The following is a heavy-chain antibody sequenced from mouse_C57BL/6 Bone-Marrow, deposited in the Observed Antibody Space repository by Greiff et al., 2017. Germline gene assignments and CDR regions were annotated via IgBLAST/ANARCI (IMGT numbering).Heavy chain of an antibody. V-gene: IGHV1-76*01. J-gene: IGHJ1*03. D-gene: IGHD1-1*01. CDR1: GYTFTDYY. Sequence: VQLQQSGAELVRPGASVKLSCKASGYTFTDYYIKWVKQRPGQGLEWIARIYPGSGNTYYNEKFKGKATLTAEKSSSTAYMQLSSLTSEDSAVYFCARGDYGSSYWYFDVWGTETTVTVSS. CDR2: IYPGSGNT. CDR3: ARGDYGSSYWYFDV.